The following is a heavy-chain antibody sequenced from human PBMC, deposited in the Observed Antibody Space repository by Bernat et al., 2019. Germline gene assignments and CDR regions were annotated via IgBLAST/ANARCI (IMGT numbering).Heavy chain of an antibody. CDR2: RLSDGNNK. V-gene: IGHV3-30-3*01. CDR3: AGDRGYDSGGFDY. D-gene: IGHD3-22*01. Sequence: QVQLAESGGGVVQPGRSQILSCAASGVTFSTYAIHWVRHAPGKGLEWVSLRLSDGNNKYYAGCVNGRFYISRDNPRDTLFMPMNRLRPEDTAIYYCAGDRGYDSGGFDYWGQGTLVTVSS. J-gene: IGHJ4*02. CDR1: GVTFSTYA.